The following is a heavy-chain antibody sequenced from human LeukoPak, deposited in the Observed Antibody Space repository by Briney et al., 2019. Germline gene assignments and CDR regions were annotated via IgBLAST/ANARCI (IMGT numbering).Heavy chain of an antibody. Sequence: GSSVKVSCKASGYTFTSYGISWVRQAPGQGLEWMGWISAYNGNTNYAQKLQGRVTMTTDTSTSTAYMELRSLRSDDTAVYYCARMNYYDSSGSDKDYWGQGTLVTVSS. CDR2: ISAYNGNT. CDR1: GYTFTSYG. D-gene: IGHD3-22*01. J-gene: IGHJ4*02. CDR3: ARMNYYDSSGSDKDY. V-gene: IGHV1-18*01.